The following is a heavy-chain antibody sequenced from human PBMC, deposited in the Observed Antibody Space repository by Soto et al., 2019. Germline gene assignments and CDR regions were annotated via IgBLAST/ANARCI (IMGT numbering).Heavy chain of an antibody. J-gene: IGHJ2*01. CDR3: VGERYRLWRGPFDL. CDR2: DYYTGNN. Sequence: QVQLQESGPGLVKPSQTLSLTCTVSGGSVGTGDYSWTWIRQAPGKELEWLAYDYYTGNNYHNPSLKGRASISVDTSKNQFSLELRSVTAADTAVYYCVGERYRLWRGPFDLLGRGTLVTVSS. D-gene: IGHD2-21*02. V-gene: IGHV4-30-4*01. CDR1: GGSVGTGDYS.